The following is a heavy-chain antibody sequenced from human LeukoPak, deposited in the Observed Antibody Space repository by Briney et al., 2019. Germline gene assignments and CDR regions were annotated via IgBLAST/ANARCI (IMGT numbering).Heavy chain of an antibody. D-gene: IGHD3-10*01. V-gene: IGHV4-59*01. J-gene: IGHJ5*02. CDR2: IYYSGST. CDR3: ARGWFGELGGNWFDP. Sequence: SETLSLTCTVSGGSISSYYWSWIRQPPGKGLEWIGYIYYSGSTNYNPSLKSRVTISVDTSKNQFSLKLSSVTAADTAVYYCARGWFGELGGNWFDPWGQGTLVTVSS. CDR1: GGSISSYY.